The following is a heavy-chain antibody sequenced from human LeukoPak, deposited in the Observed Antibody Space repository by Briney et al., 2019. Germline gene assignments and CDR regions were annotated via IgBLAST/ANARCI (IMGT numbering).Heavy chain of an antibody. Sequence: SETLSLTWAVPGASISSRNYWGWIRQPPGKGLEWIGTFSNGATYYTPSLKSRVTISIDTSRNEFSLKLSSVTAADTPVYYCARDSNSRRFGYWGQGTLVAVSS. J-gene: IGHJ4*02. V-gene: IGHV4-38-2*02. CDR2: FSNGAT. D-gene: IGHD4-11*01. CDR1: GASISSRNY. CDR3: ARDSNSRRFGY.